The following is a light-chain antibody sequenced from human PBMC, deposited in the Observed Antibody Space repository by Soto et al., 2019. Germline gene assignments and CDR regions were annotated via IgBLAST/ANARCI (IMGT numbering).Light chain of an antibody. Sequence: DIVMTQSPDSLAVSLGERATINCKSSQSVFSTSSSKNYLAWYQQKPGQPPRLLLYWASTRESGVPDRCSGSGSGTDCTLTFSSLEAEDAAVYYCQQFYTTPHTFGQGTKVEIK. CDR1: QSVFSTSSSKNY. V-gene: IGKV4-1*01. CDR3: QQFYTTPHT. J-gene: IGKJ1*01. CDR2: WAS.